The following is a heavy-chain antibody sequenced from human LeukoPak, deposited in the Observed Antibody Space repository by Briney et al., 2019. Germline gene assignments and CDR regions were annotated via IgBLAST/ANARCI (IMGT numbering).Heavy chain of an antibody. D-gene: IGHD2-2*02. CDR3: AKGGSTSCYKAVWFDP. J-gene: IGHJ5*02. CDR1: GFTFSSYA. Sequence: TGGSLRLSCAASGFTFSSYAMSWVRQAPGKGLEWVSAISGSGGSTYYADSVKGRFTISRDNSKNTLYLQMNSLRAEDTAVYYCAKGGSTSCYKAVWFDPWGQGTLVTVSS. CDR2: ISGSGGST. V-gene: IGHV3-23*01.